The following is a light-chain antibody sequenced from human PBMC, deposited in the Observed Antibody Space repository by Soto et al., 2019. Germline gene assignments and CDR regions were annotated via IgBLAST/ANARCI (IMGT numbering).Light chain of an antibody. Sequence: EIVMTQSPATLSASPGERATLSCRASQSVRSNLAWYQQKPGQAPRLLIYGASTRATGIPARFSGGGSGTEFTLSIGSLQSEDFAVYYCQQYNDWPPTFGQGTKVEIK. J-gene: IGKJ1*01. CDR2: GAS. CDR1: QSVRSN. CDR3: QQYNDWPPT. V-gene: IGKV3-15*01.